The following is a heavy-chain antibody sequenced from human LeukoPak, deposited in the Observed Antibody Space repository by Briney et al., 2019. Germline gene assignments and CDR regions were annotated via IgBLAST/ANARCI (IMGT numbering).Heavy chain of an antibody. V-gene: IGHV1-2*02. D-gene: IGHD6-19*01. Sequence: ASVKVSCKASGYTFTGYYMHWVRQAPGQGLEWMGWINPNSGGTNYAQKFQGRVTMTTDTSTSTAYMELRSLRSDDTAVYYCAREEYSSGWYVIDYWGQGTLVTVSS. CDR1: GYTFTGYY. CDR2: INPNSGGT. J-gene: IGHJ4*02. CDR3: AREEYSSGWYVIDY.